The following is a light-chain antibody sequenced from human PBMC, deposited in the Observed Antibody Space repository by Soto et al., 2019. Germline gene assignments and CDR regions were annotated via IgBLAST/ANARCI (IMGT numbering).Light chain of an antibody. Sequence: EIVLTQSPATLSLSPGERATLSCRASQGVSSYLAWYQQKPGQAPRLLIYDASNRATGIPARFSGSGPGTYFTLTISSLEPEDFAVYYCQQRSNWHQITFGQGTRLEIK. J-gene: IGKJ5*01. CDR1: QGVSSY. CDR3: QQRSNWHQIT. V-gene: IGKV3D-11*01. CDR2: DAS.